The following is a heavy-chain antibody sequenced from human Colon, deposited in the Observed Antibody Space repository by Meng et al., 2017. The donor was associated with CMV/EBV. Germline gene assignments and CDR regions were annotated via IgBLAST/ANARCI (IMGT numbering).Heavy chain of an antibody. CDR1: GFTFARDW. CDR2: INSDGSQT. D-gene: IGHD3-10*01. CDR3: ARPIKAGRKLLWFGDHDYGMDV. V-gene: IGHV3-7*01. Sequence: GGSLRLSCRASGFTFARDWMSWVRQSPERGLEWVANINSDGSQTDYGDFVEGRFSISRDNAQKSLYLQINSLRAEDTAVYYCARPIKAGRKLLWFGDHDYGMDVWGQGTTVTVSS. J-gene: IGHJ6*02.